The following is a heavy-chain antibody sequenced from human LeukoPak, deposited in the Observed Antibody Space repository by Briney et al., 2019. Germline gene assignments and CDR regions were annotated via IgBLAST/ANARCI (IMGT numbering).Heavy chain of an antibody. J-gene: IGHJ5*02. CDR3: ANSREYSSGWYEFRAWFDP. D-gene: IGHD6-19*01. CDR2: ISSSSSTI. Sequence: GGSLRLSCAASGFTFSSYSMNWVRQAPGKGLEWVSYISSSSSTIYYADSVKGRFTISRDNSKNTLYLQMNSLRAEDTAVYYCANSREYSSGWYEFRAWFDPWGQGTLVTVSS. CDR1: GFTFSSYS. V-gene: IGHV3-48*01.